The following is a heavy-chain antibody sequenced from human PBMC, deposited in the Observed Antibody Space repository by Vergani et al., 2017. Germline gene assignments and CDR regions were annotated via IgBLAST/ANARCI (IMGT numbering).Heavy chain of an antibody. CDR2: ISGSGGST. Sequence: EVQLVESGGGVVRPGGSLRLSCAASGFTFSSYGMHWVRQAPGKGLEWVAVISGSGGSTYYADSVKGRFTISRDNSKNTLYLQMNSLRAEDTAVYYCAKEGYGDYVRTPIDYWGQGTLVTVSS. CDR3: AKEGYGDYVRTPIDY. D-gene: IGHD4-17*01. J-gene: IGHJ4*02. V-gene: IGHV3-23*04. CDR1: GFTFSSYG.